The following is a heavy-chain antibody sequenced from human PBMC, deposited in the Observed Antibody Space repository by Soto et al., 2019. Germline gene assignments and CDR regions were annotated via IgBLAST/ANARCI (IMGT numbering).Heavy chain of an antibody. J-gene: IGHJ6*02. Sequence: QVQLVQSGAEVKKPGASVKVSCKASGYTFTSYGISWVRQAPGQGLEWMGWISAYNGNTNYAQKLQSRVTMTTDTSTSTAYMELRSLRSDDTAVYYCARDERSYGYVDYYGMDVWGQGTTVTVSS. CDR1: GYTFTSYG. CDR2: ISAYNGNT. D-gene: IGHD5-18*01. V-gene: IGHV1-18*04. CDR3: ARDERSYGYVDYYGMDV.